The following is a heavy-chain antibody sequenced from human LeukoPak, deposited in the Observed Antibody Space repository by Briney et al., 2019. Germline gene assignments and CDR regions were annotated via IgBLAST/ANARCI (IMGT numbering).Heavy chain of an antibody. V-gene: IGHV7-4-1*02. CDR3: VTYYDSSGFWGY. J-gene: IGHJ4*02. CDR1: QYTFTDYA. CDR2: INTNTGNP. D-gene: IGHD3-22*01. Sequence: ASVKVSCKASQYTFTDYAVHWVRQAPGQRLEWMGWINTNTGNPTYAQGFTGRFVFSSDTSITTAYLQISSLKAEDTAIYYCVTYYDSSGFWGYWGQGTLVTVSS.